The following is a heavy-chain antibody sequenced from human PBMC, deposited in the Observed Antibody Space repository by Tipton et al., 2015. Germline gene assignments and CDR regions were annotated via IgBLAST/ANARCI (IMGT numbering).Heavy chain of an antibody. Sequence: TLSLTCTVSGGSISSSTYYWGWIRQPPGKGLEWFGHIYYSGSPNYNPSLKSRVTMSVDTSKNQFSLKLTSVTAADTAVYYCARGGNNWFDPWGQGTLVTVSS. CDR1: GGSISSSTYY. CDR3: ARGGNNWFDP. V-gene: IGHV4-61*05. D-gene: IGHD2-15*01. J-gene: IGHJ5*02. CDR2: IYYSGSP.